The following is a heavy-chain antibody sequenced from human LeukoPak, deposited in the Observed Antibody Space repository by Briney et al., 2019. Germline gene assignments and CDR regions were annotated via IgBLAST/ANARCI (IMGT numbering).Heavy chain of an antibody. J-gene: IGHJ6*01. CDR1: GFTFSSYS. Sequence: PGGSLRLSCAASGFTFSSYSMNWVRQAPGKGLEWVSSISSSSSYIYYADSVKGRFTISRDNAKNSLYLQMNSLRAEDTAVYYCAKEIKPITXIXXXXXSXXDVWGXGTTVTV. CDR2: ISSSSSYI. V-gene: IGHV3-21*01. CDR3: AKEIKPITXIXXXXXSXXDV. D-gene: IGHD3-22*01.